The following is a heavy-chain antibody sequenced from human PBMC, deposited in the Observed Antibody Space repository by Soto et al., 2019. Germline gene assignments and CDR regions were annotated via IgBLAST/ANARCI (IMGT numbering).Heavy chain of an antibody. CDR2: IIPTFGTA. CDR1: GGTFSSYA. V-gene: IGHV1-69*13. J-gene: IGHJ6*02. D-gene: IGHD6-19*01. Sequence: ASVKVSCKASGGTFSSYAISWVRQAPGQGLEWMGGIIPTFGTANYAQKFQGRVTITADESTSTAYMELSSLRSEDTAVYYCATEVNIAVALYGMDVWGQGTTVTVSS. CDR3: ATEVNIAVALYGMDV.